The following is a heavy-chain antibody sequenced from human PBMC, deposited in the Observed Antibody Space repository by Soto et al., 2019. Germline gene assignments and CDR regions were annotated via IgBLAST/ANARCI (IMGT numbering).Heavy chain of an antibody. CDR1: GFTFSSYA. D-gene: IGHD6-6*01. J-gene: IGHJ4*02. CDR2: ISIRGGDE. CDR3: ARGTIVARQHLEY. Sequence: QVQLVESGGGVVQPGKSLRLSCAASGFTFSSYAMHWARQAPGKGLEWVTVISIRGGDEYYAESVRGRFTISRDDSKNTLYLQMDSLRVEDTAVYYCARGTIVARQHLEYWGQGTLVTVSS. V-gene: IGHV3-30*03.